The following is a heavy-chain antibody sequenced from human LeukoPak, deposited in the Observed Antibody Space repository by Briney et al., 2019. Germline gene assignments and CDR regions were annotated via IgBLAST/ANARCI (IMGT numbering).Heavy chain of an antibody. CDR3: ARGRSTPHYYYGMDV. Sequence: SETLSLTCTVSGGSISSYYWSWIRQPPGKGLEWIGYIYYSGSTNYNPSLKSRVTISVDTSKNQFSLKLSSVTAADTAVYYCARGRSTPHYYYGMDVWGQGTTVTVSS. CDR2: IYYSGST. D-gene: IGHD2-2*01. V-gene: IGHV4-59*08. J-gene: IGHJ6*02. CDR1: GGSISSYY.